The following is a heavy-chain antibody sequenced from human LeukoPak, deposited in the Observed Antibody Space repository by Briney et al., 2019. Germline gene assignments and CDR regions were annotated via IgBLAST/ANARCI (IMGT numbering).Heavy chain of an antibody. CDR1: GYSISSGYY. D-gene: IGHD3-9*01. V-gene: IGHV4-38-2*02. Sequence: SETLSLTCTVSGYSISSGYYWGWIRQPPGKGLEWIGSIYHSGSTYYNPSLKSRVTISVDTSKNQFSLKLSSVTAADTAVYYCATGHGWRDILTGPYYYYMDVWGKGTTVTISS. CDR2: IYHSGST. CDR3: ATGHGWRDILTGPYYYYMDV. J-gene: IGHJ6*03.